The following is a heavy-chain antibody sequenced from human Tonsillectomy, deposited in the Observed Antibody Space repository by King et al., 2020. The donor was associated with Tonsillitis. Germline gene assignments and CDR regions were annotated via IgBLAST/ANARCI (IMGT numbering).Heavy chain of an antibody. CDR3: ARDGPSYCGDNCYSFSDY. D-gene: IGHD2-21*01. CDR2: ISYDGTKK. V-gene: IGHV3-30-3*01. Sequence: VQLVESGGGVVQPGRSLRLSCTASGFTFSRYAIHWVRQAPGKGLEWVAVISYDGTKKYYADSVKGRFTISRDDSKNTLYLQMNSLRSEDTAMYYCARDGPSYCGDNCYSFSDYWGQGTLVTVSS. CDR1: GFTFSRYA. J-gene: IGHJ4*02.